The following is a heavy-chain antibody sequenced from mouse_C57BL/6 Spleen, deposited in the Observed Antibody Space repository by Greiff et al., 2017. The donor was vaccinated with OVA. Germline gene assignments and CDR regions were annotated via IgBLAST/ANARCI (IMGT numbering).Heavy chain of an antibody. CDR3: ARGDGYYSYAMDY. CDR1: GYTFTSYW. V-gene: IGHV1-53*01. Sequence: VQLQQPGTELVKPGASVKLSCKASGYTFTSYWMHWVKQRPGQGLEWIGNINPSNGGTNYNEKFKSKATLTVDKSSSTAYMQLSSLTSEDSAVYYCARGDGYYSYAMDYWGQGTSGTVSS. J-gene: IGHJ4*01. CDR2: INPSNGGT. D-gene: IGHD2-3*01.